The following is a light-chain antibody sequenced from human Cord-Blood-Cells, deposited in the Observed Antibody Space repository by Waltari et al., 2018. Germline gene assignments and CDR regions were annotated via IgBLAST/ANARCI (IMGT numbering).Light chain of an antibody. CDR3: QQYGSSLWT. V-gene: IGKV3-20*01. J-gene: IGKJ1*01. CDR2: GAS. Sequence: IVLTQSPGTLSLSPGERATLSCRASQSVSSSYLAWYQQKPGQAPRPLIYGASSRATGIPDRFSGSGYGTDFTLTISRLEPEDFAVYYCQQYGSSLWTFGQGTKVEIK. CDR1: QSVSSSY.